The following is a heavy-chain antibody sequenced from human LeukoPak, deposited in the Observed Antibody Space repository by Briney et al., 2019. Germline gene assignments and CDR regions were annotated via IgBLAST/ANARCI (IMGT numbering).Heavy chain of an antibody. CDR3: ARDTYSSSWYNGMDV. V-gene: IGHV4-59*01. CDR2: IYYSGST. J-gene: IGHJ6*04. Sequence: PSETLSLTCTVSGGSIRSYYWSWIRQPPGKGLEWIGYIYYSGSTNYNPSLKSRVTISVDTSKNQFSLKLSSVTAADTAVYYCARDTYSSSWYNGMDVWGKGTAVTVSS. CDR1: GGSIRSYY. D-gene: IGHD6-13*01.